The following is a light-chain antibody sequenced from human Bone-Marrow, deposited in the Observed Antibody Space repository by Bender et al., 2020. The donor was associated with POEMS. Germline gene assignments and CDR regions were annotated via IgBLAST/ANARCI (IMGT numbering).Light chain of an antibody. Sequence: QSALTQPASVSGSPGQSITISCTGTSSDVGHYSLVSWYQHHPGKVPKLMLYEATKRPSGVSTRFSGSKSGNTASLTISGLQAEDEADYYCCSKASPGVVFGGGTKLTVL. CDR1: SSDVGHYSL. V-gene: IGLV2-23*01. CDR3: CSKASPGVV. CDR2: EAT. J-gene: IGLJ2*01.